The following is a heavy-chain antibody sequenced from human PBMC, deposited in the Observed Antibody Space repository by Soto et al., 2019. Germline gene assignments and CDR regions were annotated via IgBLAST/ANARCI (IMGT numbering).Heavy chain of an antibody. CDR2: ISSSGGST. Sequence: GGSLRLSCAASGFTFSSYTMSWVRQGPGKGLEWVSGISSSGGSTDYADSVEGRFTISRDISKNTLYLQMNSLRAEDTAVYYCARDFRPPYGVRYFDYWGQGPLVTVSS. CDR3: ARDFRPPYGVRYFDY. J-gene: IGHJ4*02. D-gene: IGHD4-17*01. V-gene: IGHV3-23*01. CDR1: GFTFSSYT.